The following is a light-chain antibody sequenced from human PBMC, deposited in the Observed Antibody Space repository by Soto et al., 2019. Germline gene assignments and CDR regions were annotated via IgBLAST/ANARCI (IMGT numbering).Light chain of an antibody. Sequence: DIQMTQSPSSLSASLGDRVTITCRASQSITIYLNWYQQKPGKAPNLLIYGASSLQSGVPSRFSGNGSGTEFTLTISRLQPEDFATYNCQQTYSTLITFGQGTRLEI. CDR1: QSITIY. CDR2: GAS. J-gene: IGKJ5*01. CDR3: QQTYSTLIT. V-gene: IGKV1-39*01.